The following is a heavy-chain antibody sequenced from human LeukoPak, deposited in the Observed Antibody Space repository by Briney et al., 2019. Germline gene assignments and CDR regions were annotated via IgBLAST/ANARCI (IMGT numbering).Heavy chain of an antibody. V-gene: IGHV3-7*01. CDR1: EFTFSNYW. CDR3: ARGGCSSSWHDY. CDR2: IKQDGSEK. Sequence: GGSLRLSCAASEFTFSNYWMTWVRQAPGKGLERVASIKQDGSEKYYLDSVKGRFTISRDNAKNTLYLQMNSLRAEDTAVYYCARGGCSSSWHDYWGQGTLVTVSS. J-gene: IGHJ4*02. D-gene: IGHD6-13*01.